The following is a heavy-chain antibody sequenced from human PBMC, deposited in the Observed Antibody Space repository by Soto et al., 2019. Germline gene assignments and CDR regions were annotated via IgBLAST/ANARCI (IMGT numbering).Heavy chain of an antibody. CDR2: IYSIGST. V-gene: IGHV4-39*01. J-gene: IGHJ6*02. D-gene: IGHD6-13*01. Sequence: QLQLQESGPGLVKPSETLSLTCTVSGGSISSISYWGWIRQPPGKGLEWIGSIYSIGSTYYNPSLKSRVTISVDTSKNQFSLKQSSVTAADTAVYYCRRSSRYSTDVWGQGTTVTVSS. CDR1: GGSISSISY. CDR3: RRSSRYSTDV.